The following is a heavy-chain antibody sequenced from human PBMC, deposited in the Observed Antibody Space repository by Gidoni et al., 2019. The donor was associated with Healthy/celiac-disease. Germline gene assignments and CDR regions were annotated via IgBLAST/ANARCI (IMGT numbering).Heavy chain of an antibody. CDR1: GGSISSGSYY. D-gene: IGHD6-19*01. V-gene: IGHV4-61*02. CDR3: ASNRMQYSSGWYSRVDRRENDY. CDR2: SYTSGST. Sequence: QVQLQESGPGLVKPSQTLSLTCTGAGGSISSGSYYWCWIRPPAGKGLEWIGRSYTSGSTNYNPSLKSRVTISVDTSKNQFSLKLSSVTAADTAVYYCASNRMQYSSGWYSRVDRRENDYWGQGTLVTVSS. J-gene: IGHJ4*02.